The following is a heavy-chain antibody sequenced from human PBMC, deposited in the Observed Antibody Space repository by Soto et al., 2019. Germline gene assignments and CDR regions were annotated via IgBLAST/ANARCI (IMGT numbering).Heavy chain of an antibody. CDR1: VGSISSGDYY. CDR2: IYYSGST. V-gene: IGHV4-30-4*01. D-gene: IGHD2-21*02. Sequence: SETLSLTCTVSVGSISSGDYYWSWIRQPPGKGLEWIWYIYYSGSTYYNPSLKSRVTISVDTSKNQLSLKLSSVTAADTAVYYCARGGGRTAPYFGYWGQGTLVTVSS. CDR3: ARGGGRTAPYFGY. J-gene: IGHJ4*02.